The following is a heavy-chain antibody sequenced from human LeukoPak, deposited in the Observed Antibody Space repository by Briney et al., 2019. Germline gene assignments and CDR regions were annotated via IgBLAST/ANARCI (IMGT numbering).Heavy chain of an antibody. CDR3: ARSVWFGEYHYYYYYMDV. CDR1: GGSFSGYY. Sequence: PSETLSLTCAVYGGSFSGYYWSWIRQPPGKGLEWIGEINHSGSTNYNPSLKSRVTISVDTSKNQFSLKLSSVTAADTAVYYCARSVWFGEYHYYYYYMDVWGKGTTVTISS. J-gene: IGHJ6*03. CDR2: INHSGST. V-gene: IGHV4-34*01. D-gene: IGHD3-10*01.